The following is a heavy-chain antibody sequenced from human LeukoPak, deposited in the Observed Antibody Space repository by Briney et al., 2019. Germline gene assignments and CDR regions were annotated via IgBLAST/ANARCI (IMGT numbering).Heavy chain of an antibody. D-gene: IGHD3-3*01. CDR2: ISNSGSTI. CDR3: ARDPYNDYWSGSSGGYLDY. CDR1: GLPFGSEA. J-gene: IGHJ4*02. Sequence: PGGSLRLSCTVSGLPFGSEAMSWIRQAPGKGLEWVSYISNSGSTIYYADSLKGRFTISRDNAKNSLYLQMNSLRAEDTAVYYCARDPYNDYWSGSSGGYLDYWGQGTLVTVSS. V-gene: IGHV3-11*04.